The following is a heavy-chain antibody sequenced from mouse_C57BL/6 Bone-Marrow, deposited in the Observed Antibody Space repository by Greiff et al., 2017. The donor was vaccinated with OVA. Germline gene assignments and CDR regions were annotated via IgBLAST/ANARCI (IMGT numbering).Heavy chain of an antibody. D-gene: IGHD1-1*01. CDR2: IYPRSGNT. Sequence: QVQLKESGAELARPGASVKLSCKASGYTFTSYGISWVKQRTGQGLEWIGEIYPRSGNTYYNEKFKGKATLTADKSSSTAYMELRSLTSEDSAVYFCARVYGSWFAYWGQGTLVTVSA. CDR3: ARVYGSWFAY. V-gene: IGHV1-81*01. J-gene: IGHJ3*01. CDR1: GYTFTSYG.